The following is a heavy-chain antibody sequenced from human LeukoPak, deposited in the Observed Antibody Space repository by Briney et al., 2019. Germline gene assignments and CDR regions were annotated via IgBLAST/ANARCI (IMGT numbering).Heavy chain of an antibody. V-gene: IGHV5-51*01. CDR1: GYNFATNW. J-gene: IGHJ4*02. CDR3: AMAPGARLGY. CDR2: IYPSDSDT. Sequence: GESLKISCKGSGYNFATNWIGWVRQMPGKGLEWMGIIYPSDSDTRYSPSFQGQVTFSADKSISTAYLHWSSLKASDTAMYYRAMAPGARLGYWGQGTLVIVSS. D-gene: IGHD3-10*01.